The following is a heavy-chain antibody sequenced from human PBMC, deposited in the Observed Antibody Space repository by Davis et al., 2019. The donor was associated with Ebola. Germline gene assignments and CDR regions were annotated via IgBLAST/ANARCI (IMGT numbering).Heavy chain of an antibody. J-gene: IGHJ6*02. CDR3: ARQGYYESYGLDV. Sequence: SVKVSCKASGGTFSSYTISWVRQAPGQGLEWMGRIIPILGIANYAQKFQGRVTITADKSTSTAYMELSSLRSEDTAVYYCARQGYYESYGLDVWGQGTTATVSS. CDR2: IIPILGIA. V-gene: IGHV1-69*02. CDR1: GGTFSSYT. D-gene: IGHD3-22*01.